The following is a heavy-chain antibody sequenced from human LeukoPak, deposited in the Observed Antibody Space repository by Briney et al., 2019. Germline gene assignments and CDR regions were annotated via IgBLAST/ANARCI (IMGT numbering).Heavy chain of an antibody. CDR2: VYYSGST. D-gene: IGHD3-22*01. CDR3: ARDLYFPDTSGYKDY. V-gene: IGHV4-39*07. CDR1: GGSISSSSYY. J-gene: IGHJ4*02. Sequence: SQTLSLTCTVSGGSISSSSYYWVWIRQPPGKGLEWIGTVYYSGSTYYNPSLKSRVTISLDTSKNQFSLKLSSVTAADTAIYYCARDLYFPDTSGYKDYWGQGILVTVSS.